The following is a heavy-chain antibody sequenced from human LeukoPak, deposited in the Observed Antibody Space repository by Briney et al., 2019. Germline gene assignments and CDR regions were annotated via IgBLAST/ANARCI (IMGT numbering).Heavy chain of an antibody. CDR2: INWNGGST. D-gene: IGHD6-13*01. Sequence: GGSLRLSCAASGFTFDDYGMSWVRQAPGKGLEWVSGINWNGGSTGYADSVKGRFTISGDNAKNSLYLQMNSLRAEDTALYYCARSLQQLVRPHDAFDIWGQGTMVTVSS. CDR1: GFTFDDYG. CDR3: ARSLQQLVRPHDAFDI. V-gene: IGHV3-20*04. J-gene: IGHJ3*02.